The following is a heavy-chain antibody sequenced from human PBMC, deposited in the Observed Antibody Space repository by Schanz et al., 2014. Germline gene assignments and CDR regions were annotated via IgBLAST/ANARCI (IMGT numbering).Heavy chain of an antibody. D-gene: IGHD3-9*01. J-gene: IGHJ5*02. CDR3: AKAADWPVTRFDP. CDR1: TFTFDHYA. Sequence: EVQLLESGGGLVQPGGSLRLSCSASTFTFDHYAMTWVRQAPGKGLEWVAAVSSRSDEIKYADSVRGRFTISRDNSKNTLYLQMSSLRADDTAVYYCAKAADWPVTRFDPWGQGTLVTVSS. V-gene: IGHV3-23*05. CDR2: VSSRSDEI.